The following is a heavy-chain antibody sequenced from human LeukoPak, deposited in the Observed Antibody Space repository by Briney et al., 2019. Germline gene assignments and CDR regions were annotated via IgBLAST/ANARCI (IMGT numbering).Heavy chain of an antibody. D-gene: IGHD3-22*01. Sequence: ASVKVSCKASGGTFSSYAISWVRQAPGQGLEWMGRIIPILGIANYAQKFQGRVTITADKSTSTAYMELSSLRSEDTAVYYRARVWSYYYDSSGDIDYWGQGTLVTVSS. CDR2: IIPILGIA. J-gene: IGHJ4*02. CDR1: GGTFSSYA. V-gene: IGHV1-69*04. CDR3: ARVWSYYYDSSGDIDY.